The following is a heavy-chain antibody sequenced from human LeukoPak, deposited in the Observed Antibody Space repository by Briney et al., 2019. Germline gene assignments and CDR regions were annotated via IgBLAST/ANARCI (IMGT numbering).Heavy chain of an antibody. D-gene: IGHD3-10*01. CDR3: ASRSHYYGAGRGFDP. Sequence: SHTVYLTCTVSGGSISSGCFYWRWIPQPAGKGLEWIGRIYTSGSTNYHPSLKSRVIISIDTSKNQFSLKLSSVTAADTAVYYCASRSHYYGAGRGFDPWGQGTLVTASS. V-gene: IGHV4-61*02. CDR1: GGSISSGCFY. CDR2: IYTSGST. J-gene: IGHJ5*02.